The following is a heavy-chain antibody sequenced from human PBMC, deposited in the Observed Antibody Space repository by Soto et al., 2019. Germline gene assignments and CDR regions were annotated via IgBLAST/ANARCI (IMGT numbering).Heavy chain of an antibody. Sequence: QVQLVESGGGVVQPGRSLRLSCAASGFTFSSYGMHWVRQAPGKGLEWVAVISYDGSNKYYADSVKGRFTISRDNSKNTLYLQMNSLRAEDTAVYYCAKDQVRRRAAAPLDYWGQGTLVTVSS. CDR3: AKDQVRRRAAAPLDY. CDR1: GFTFSSYG. D-gene: IGHD6-13*01. J-gene: IGHJ4*02. CDR2: ISYDGSNK. V-gene: IGHV3-30*18.